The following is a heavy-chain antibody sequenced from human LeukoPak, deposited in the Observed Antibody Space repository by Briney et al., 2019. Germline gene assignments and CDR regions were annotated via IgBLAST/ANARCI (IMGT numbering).Heavy chain of an antibody. Sequence: ASVKVSCKASGYTFTGYYMHWVRQAPGQGLEWMGWINPNSGGTNYAQKFQGRVTMTRDTSISTAYMELSRLRSDDTAVYYCARDPHPSDYYDSSGYYHDDYWGQGTLATVSS. J-gene: IGHJ4*02. V-gene: IGHV1-2*02. CDR1: GYTFTGYY. CDR2: INPNSGGT. CDR3: ARDPHPSDYYDSSGYYHDDY. D-gene: IGHD3-22*01.